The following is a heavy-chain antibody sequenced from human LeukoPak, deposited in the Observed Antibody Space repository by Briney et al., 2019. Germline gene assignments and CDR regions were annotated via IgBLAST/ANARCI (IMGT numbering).Heavy chain of an antibody. CDR3: ARDPITGDRFDY. Sequence: SQTLSLTCAISGDSVSSNRAAWNWIRQSPSRGLEWLGRTYYRSKWYNDYAPSVKSRVTINPDTSKNQFSLQLSSVTPEDTAVYYCARDPITGDRFDYWGQGPLVTVSS. CDR2: TYYRSKWYN. J-gene: IGHJ4*02. D-gene: IGHD7-27*01. V-gene: IGHV6-1*01. CDR1: GDSVSSNRAA.